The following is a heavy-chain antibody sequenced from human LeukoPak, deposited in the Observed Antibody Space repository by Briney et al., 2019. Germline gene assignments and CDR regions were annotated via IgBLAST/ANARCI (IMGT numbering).Heavy chain of an antibody. Sequence: PGGSLRLSCAASGFTFSSYSMNWVRQAPGKGLEWVSSISSSSSYIYYADSVKGRFTISRDNAKNSLYLQMNSLRAEDTAVYYCXTXXXLFAKRYCSSTSCYTRDYWGQGTLVTVSS. V-gene: IGHV3-21*04. CDR2: ISSSSSYI. CDR1: GFTFSSYS. CDR3: XTXXXLFAKRYCSSTSCYTRDY. D-gene: IGHD2-2*02. J-gene: IGHJ4*02.